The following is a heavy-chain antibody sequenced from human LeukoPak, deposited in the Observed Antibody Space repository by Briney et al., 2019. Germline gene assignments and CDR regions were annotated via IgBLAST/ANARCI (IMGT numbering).Heavy chain of an antibody. CDR2: ISAYNGNT. Sequence: ASVKVSCTGSGYTFTSYGFSWVRQAPGQGLEWMGWISAYNGNTRYAQSIQGRVTMTTDSSTSTTYMEMRNLRSDDTAVYYCARDTPGGGYNRGDYWGQGTLVTVSS. CDR1: GYTFTSYG. CDR3: ARDTPGGGYNRGDY. J-gene: IGHJ4*02. V-gene: IGHV1-18*01. D-gene: IGHD5-24*01.